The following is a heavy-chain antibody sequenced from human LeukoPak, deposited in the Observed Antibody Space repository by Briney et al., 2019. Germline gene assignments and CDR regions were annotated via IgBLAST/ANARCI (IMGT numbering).Heavy chain of an antibody. CDR3: ARVGVDYSGNIIKYFFDY. D-gene: IGHD4-23*01. V-gene: IGHV4-59*01. Sequence: SETLSLTCTVSGGSISSYYWSWIRQPPGKGLEWIGYIYYSGSTNYNPSLKSRVTISADTSKNQFSLKLSPVTAADTAVYYCARVGVDYSGNIIKYFFDYWGQGTLVTVSS. CDR2: IYYSGST. CDR1: GGSISSYY. J-gene: IGHJ4*02.